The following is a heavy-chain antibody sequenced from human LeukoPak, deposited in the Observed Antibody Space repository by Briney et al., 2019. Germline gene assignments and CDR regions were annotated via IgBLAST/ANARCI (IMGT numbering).Heavy chain of an antibody. CDR2: INPNSGGT. D-gene: IGHD6-6*01. Sequence: ASVKVSCKASGYTFTGYYMHWVRQAPGQGLEWMGWINPNSGGTNYAQKFQGRVTITRGTSISTAYMELSRLRSDDTAVYYCARDIKGQLAVDYYYYMDVWGKGTTVTVSS. CDR3: ARDIKGQLAVDYYYYMDV. CDR1: GYTFTGYY. V-gene: IGHV1-2*02. J-gene: IGHJ6*03.